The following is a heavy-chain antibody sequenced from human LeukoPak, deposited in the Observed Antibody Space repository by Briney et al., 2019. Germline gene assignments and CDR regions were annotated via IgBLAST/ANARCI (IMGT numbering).Heavy chain of an antibody. CDR2: ISSSGFNA. J-gene: IGHJ6*02. D-gene: IGHD1-26*01. CDR1: GFAFNNYA. Sequence: GRSLRLSCAASGFAFNNYAINWVRQAPGKGLEWVSLISSSGFNAYYVDSVKGRFTISRDKSKNTVSLQMNSLRGEDTAVYYCAKDVRVGGGGMDVWGQGTPVTVSS. V-gene: IGHV3-23*01. CDR3: AKDVRVGGGGMDV.